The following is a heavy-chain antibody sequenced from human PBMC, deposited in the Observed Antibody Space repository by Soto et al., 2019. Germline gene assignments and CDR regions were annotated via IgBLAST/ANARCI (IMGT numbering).Heavy chain of an antibody. Sequence: QVQLVQSGAEEKKPGASAKVSCKASGNTFTGYAMHWVRQAPGQRLEWMGWINAGNGNTKYSQKFQGRVTITRDTSASTAYMELSSLRSEDTAVYYCARAVAVAADFDYWGQGTLVTVSS. V-gene: IGHV1-3*05. CDR1: GNTFTGYA. J-gene: IGHJ4*02. CDR3: ARAVAVAADFDY. D-gene: IGHD6-19*01. CDR2: INAGNGNT.